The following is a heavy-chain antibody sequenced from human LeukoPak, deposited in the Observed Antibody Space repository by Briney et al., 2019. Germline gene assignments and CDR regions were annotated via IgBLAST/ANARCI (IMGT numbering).Heavy chain of an antibody. D-gene: IGHD5-24*01. CDR2: FYVGGAT. V-gene: IGHV3-53*01. CDR3: ARGDGYNFFDY. Sequence: PGGSLRLSCTASGFTFGDYLLSWVRQAPGKGLEWVSVFYVGGATYYADSVKGRFTISRDNSENTLYLQMKSLRAEDTAVYYCARGDGYNFFDYWGQGTLVTVSS. CDR1: GFTFGDYL. J-gene: IGHJ4*02.